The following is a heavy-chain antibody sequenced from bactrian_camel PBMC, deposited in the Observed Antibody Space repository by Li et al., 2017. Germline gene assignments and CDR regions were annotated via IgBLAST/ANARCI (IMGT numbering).Heavy chain of an antibody. CDR1: GYTYSSLC. Sequence: QVQLVESGGGSVQSGGSLRLSCAASGYTYSSLCVAWFRQAPGKKREAVAAIDSAGRTSYADSVKGRFTISRANAKNTVYLQMATMKPDDTAVYYCARDLRNGESALWGQGTQVTVS. J-gene: IGHJ4*01. CDR3: ARDLRNGESAL. CDR2: IDSAGRT. V-gene: IGHV3S53*01. D-gene: IGHD1*01.